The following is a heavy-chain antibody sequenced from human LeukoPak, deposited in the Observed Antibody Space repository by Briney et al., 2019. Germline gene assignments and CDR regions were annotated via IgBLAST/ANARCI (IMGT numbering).Heavy chain of an antibody. CDR2: ISAYNGNT. D-gene: IGHD6-13*01. CDR1: GYTFTSYG. Sequence: EASVKVSCKASGYTFTSYGISWVRQAPGQGLEWVGWISAYNGNTNYAQKLQGRVTMTTDTSTSTAYMELRSLRSDDTAVYYCARDSHGSSWYLYYYYGMDVWGQGTTVTVSS. J-gene: IGHJ6*02. V-gene: IGHV1-18*01. CDR3: ARDSHGSSWYLYYYYGMDV.